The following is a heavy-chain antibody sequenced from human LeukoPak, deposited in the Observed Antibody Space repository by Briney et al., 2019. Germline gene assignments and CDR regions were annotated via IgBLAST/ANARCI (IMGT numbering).Heavy chain of an antibody. J-gene: IGHJ4*02. Sequence: GGSLRPSCAASGFTFSNYWMTWARQVPGKGLEWVANIKQDGSEKHYVESVRGRFTTSRDNAGNSLYLQMDSLRVDDTAVYYCARVGAWELQRVFENWGQGTLVTVSS. CDR1: GFTFSNYW. CDR2: IKQDGSEK. V-gene: IGHV3-7*02. CDR3: ARVGAWELQRVFEN. D-gene: IGHD1-26*01.